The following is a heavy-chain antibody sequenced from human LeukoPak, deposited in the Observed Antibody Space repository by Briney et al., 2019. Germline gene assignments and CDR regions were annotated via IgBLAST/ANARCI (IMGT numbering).Heavy chain of an antibody. D-gene: IGHD3-3*01. CDR1: GGSFSGYY. CDR3: AKLQNNDFWSAFLHNWFDP. V-gene: IGHV4-34*01. CDR2: INHSGST. Sequence: SETLSLTCAVYGGSFSGYYWSWIRQPPGKGLEWIGEINHSGSTNYNPSLKSRVTISVDTSKNQFSLKLASVTAADTAVYYCAKLQNNDFWSAFLHNWFDPWGQGTLVTVSS. J-gene: IGHJ5*02.